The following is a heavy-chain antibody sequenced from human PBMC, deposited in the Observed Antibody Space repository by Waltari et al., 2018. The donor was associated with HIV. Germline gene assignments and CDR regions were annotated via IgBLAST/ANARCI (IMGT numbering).Heavy chain of an antibody. V-gene: IGHV1-8*01. CDR2: MNPNSGKT. J-gene: IGHJ6*02. CDR3: ARGSVWSRGDNGMDV. Sequence: QVQLVQSGAEVKKPGASVKVSCKASGYTFTSYDINWVRQATGQGLGWMGWMNPNSGKTGYAQKFQGRVIMTRNTSISTAYMELSSLRSEDTAVYYCARGSVWSRGDNGMDVWGQGTTVTVSS. D-gene: IGHD3-3*01. CDR1: GYTFTSYD.